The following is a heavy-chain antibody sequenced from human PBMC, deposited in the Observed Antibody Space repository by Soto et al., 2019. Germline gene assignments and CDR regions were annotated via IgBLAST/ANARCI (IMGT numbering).Heavy chain of an antibody. V-gene: IGHV1-69*01. J-gene: IGHJ4*02. CDR2: IIPIFGTA. Sequence: QVQRVQSGAEVKKPGSSVKVSCKASGGTFSSYAISWVRQAPGQGLEWMGGIIPIFGTANYAQKFQGRVTITADESTSTAYMELSSLRSEDTAVYYCARSGYSGYDSSYFDYWGQGTLVTVSS. CDR1: GGTFSSYA. D-gene: IGHD5-12*01. CDR3: ARSGYSGYDSSYFDY.